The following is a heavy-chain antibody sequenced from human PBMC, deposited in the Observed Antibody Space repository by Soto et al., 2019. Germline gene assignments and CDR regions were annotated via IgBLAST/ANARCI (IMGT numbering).Heavy chain of an antibody. CDR3: ARLVVPAAIKGGWFDP. D-gene: IGHD2-2*02. Sequence: SETLSLTCTVSGGSISSYYWSWIRQPPGKGLEWIGYIYYSGSTNYNPSLKSRVTISVDTSKNQFSLKLSSVTAADTAVYYCARLVVPAAIKGGWFDPWGQGTLVTVSS. CDR1: GGSISSYY. J-gene: IGHJ5*02. V-gene: IGHV4-59*01. CDR2: IYYSGST.